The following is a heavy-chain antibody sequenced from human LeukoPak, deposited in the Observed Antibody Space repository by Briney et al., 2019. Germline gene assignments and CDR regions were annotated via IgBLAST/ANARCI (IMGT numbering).Heavy chain of an antibody. Sequence: GGSLRLSCAASGFTFSSYSMNWVRQAPGKGLEWVSYISSSSSTIYYADSVKGRFTTSRDNAKNSLYLQMNSLRDEDTAVYYCARDSPAYYYDSSATWVDYWGQGTLVTVSS. CDR1: GFTFSSYS. D-gene: IGHD3-22*01. CDR3: ARDSPAYYYDSSATWVDY. J-gene: IGHJ4*02. V-gene: IGHV3-48*02. CDR2: ISSSSSTI.